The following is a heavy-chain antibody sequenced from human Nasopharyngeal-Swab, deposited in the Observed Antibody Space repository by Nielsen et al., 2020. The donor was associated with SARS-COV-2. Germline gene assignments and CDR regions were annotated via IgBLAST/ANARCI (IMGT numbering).Heavy chain of an antibody. Sequence: GGSLRLSCAASGFTFSSYGMHWVRQAPGKGLEWVAVISYDGSNKYYADSVKGRFTISRDNAKNSLYLQMNSLRAEDTAVYYCARATGYSSSQGDYWGQGTLVTVSS. CDR3: ARATGYSSSQGDY. CDR1: GFTFSSYG. CDR2: ISYDGSNK. D-gene: IGHD6-13*01. J-gene: IGHJ4*02. V-gene: IGHV3-30*03.